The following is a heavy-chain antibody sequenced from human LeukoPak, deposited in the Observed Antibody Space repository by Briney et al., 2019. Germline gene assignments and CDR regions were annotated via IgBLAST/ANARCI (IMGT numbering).Heavy chain of an antibody. Sequence: SETLSLTCTVSGGSIGSGGYYWSWIRQHPGKGLEWIGYIYYSGSTNYNPSLESRVTISRDTSKNQFSLKLRSVTAADTAVYYCVYSSGWTNFYYYGMDVWGQGTTVTVSS. J-gene: IGHJ6*02. CDR3: VYSSGWTNFYYYGMDV. V-gene: IGHV4-61*08. CDR1: GGSIGSGGYY. CDR2: IYYSGST. D-gene: IGHD6-19*01.